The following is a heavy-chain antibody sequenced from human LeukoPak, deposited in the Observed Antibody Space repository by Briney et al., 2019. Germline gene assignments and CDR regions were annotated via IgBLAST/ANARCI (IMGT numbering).Heavy chain of an antibody. CDR3: ARLSAYYYGSYFYYYMDV. Sequence: GGSLRLSCAASGFTFSSYSMNWVRQAPGKGLERVSYISSSSSTIYYADSVKGRFTISRDNAKNSLYLQMNSLRAEDTAVYYCARLSAYYYGSYFYYYMDVWGKGTTVTVSS. CDR1: GFTFSSYS. CDR2: ISSSSSTI. V-gene: IGHV3-48*01. D-gene: IGHD3-10*01. J-gene: IGHJ6*03.